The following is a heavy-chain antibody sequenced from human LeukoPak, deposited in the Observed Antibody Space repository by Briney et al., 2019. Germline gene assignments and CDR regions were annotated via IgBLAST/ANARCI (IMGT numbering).Heavy chain of an antibody. Sequence: SVKVSCKASGYTFTGYYMHWVRQAPGQGLEWMGGIIPIFGTANYAQKFQGRVTITADESTSTAYMELRSLRSDDTAVYYCARDGYYDILTGYYILGAYFDYWGQGTLVTVSS. D-gene: IGHD3-9*01. J-gene: IGHJ4*02. CDR2: IIPIFGTA. CDR3: ARDGYYDILTGYYILGAYFDY. CDR1: GYTFTGYY. V-gene: IGHV1-69*13.